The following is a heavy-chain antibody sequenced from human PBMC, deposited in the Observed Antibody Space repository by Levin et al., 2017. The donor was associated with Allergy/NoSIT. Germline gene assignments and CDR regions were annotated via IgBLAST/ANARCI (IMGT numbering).Heavy chain of an antibody. J-gene: IGHJ4*02. Sequence: LRLSCAISGDSVSSNSAAWNWIRQSPSRGLEWLGRTYYRSKWYNDYAVSVKSRITINPDTSKNQFSLQLNSVTPEDTAVYYCARVGAVAGEMGFDYWGQGTLVTVSS. V-gene: IGHV6-1*01. CDR3: ARVGAVAGEMGFDY. D-gene: IGHD6-19*01. CDR2: TYYRSKWYN. CDR1: GDSVSSNSAA.